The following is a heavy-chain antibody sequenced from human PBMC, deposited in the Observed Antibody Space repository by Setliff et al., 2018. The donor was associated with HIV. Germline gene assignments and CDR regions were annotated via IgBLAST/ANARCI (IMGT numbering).Heavy chain of an antibody. Sequence: PSETLSLTCTVSGGSIRRDSYSWHWIRQAAGKGLEWIGHTYSTGRTNYNPSLKSRVSMSVDTSKNQFSLSLDYVTAADTAVYSCARARARGFGIGGFDCWGQGTQVTSPQ. V-gene: IGHV4-61*09. D-gene: IGHD2-15*01. J-gene: IGHJ4*02. CDR3: ARARARGFGIGGFDC. CDR2: TYSTGRT. CDR1: GGSIRRDSYS.